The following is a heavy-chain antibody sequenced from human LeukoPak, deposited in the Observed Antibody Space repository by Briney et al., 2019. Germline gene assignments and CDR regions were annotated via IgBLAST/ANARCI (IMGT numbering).Heavy chain of an antibody. CDR2: IRSTANSYAT. Sequence: GGSLRLSCAASGFTFSGSTIHWVRQASGRGLEWVGRIRSTANSYATTYAASVKGRFTISRDDSESTAYLQMSGLTTEDTAVYYCTRGKDYGYDIWGLGTMVTVFS. CDR3: TRGKDYGYDI. CDR1: GFTFSGST. V-gene: IGHV3-73*01. J-gene: IGHJ3*02. D-gene: IGHD3/OR15-3a*01.